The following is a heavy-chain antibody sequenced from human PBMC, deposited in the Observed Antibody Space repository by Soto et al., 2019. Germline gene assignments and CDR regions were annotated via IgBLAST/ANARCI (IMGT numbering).Heavy chain of an antibody. CDR2: IYYSGST. V-gene: IGHV4-39*01. CDR1: GGSISSSSYY. D-gene: IGHD2-21*01. CDR3: ARLAYCGGDCYSRADYFDY. Sequence: TSETLSLTCTVSGGSISSSSYYWGWIRQPPGKGLEWIGSIYYSGSTYYNPSLKSRVTISVDTSKNQFSLKLSSVTAADTAVYYCARLAYCGGDCYSRADYFDYWGQGTLVTVSS. J-gene: IGHJ4*02.